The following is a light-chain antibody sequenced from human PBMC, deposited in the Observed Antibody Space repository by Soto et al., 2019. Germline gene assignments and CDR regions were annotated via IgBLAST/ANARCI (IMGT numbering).Light chain of an antibody. CDR2: GAH. Sequence: EIVLTQSPGTLSLSPGERATLSCRASQSVSNSYLAWYQQKPGQAPRLLIYGAHIRAIGIADRFRGSGSGTDFTLTISRLEPEDFALYFCQQYASSPVTFGGGTKVDIK. CDR1: QSVSNSY. V-gene: IGKV3-20*01. J-gene: IGKJ4*01. CDR3: QQYASSPVT.